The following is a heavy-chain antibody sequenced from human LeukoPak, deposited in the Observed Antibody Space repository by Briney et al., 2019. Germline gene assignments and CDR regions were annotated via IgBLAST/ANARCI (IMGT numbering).Heavy chain of an antibody. CDR2: IYYSGST. Sequence: PSETLSLTCTVSGGSISSSSYYWGWIRQPPGKGLEWIGSIYYSGSTYYNPSLKSRVTISVDTSKNQFSLKLSSVTAADTAVYYCARQRSTVTMQRWYFDLWGRGTLLTVSS. D-gene: IGHD4-11*01. V-gene: IGHV4-39*01. J-gene: IGHJ2*01. CDR3: ARQRSTVTMQRWYFDL. CDR1: GGSISSSSYY.